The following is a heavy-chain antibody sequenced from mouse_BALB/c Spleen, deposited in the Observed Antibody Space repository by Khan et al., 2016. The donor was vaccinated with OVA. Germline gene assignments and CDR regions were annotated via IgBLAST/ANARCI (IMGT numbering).Heavy chain of an antibody. J-gene: IGHJ4*01. V-gene: IGHV3-2*02. CDR1: GYSFTSDYV. CDR2: ISYTGST. Sequence: VQLQQSGPGLVKPSQSLSLSCTVTGYSFTSDYVWNWIRQSPGNKLELMGFISYTGSTSYNPSFKSRISFTRDTSNNQSFLQLNSVTTEDTATYYCARDGTRFNYAMDYWGQGTAVTVSS. D-gene: IGHD2-1*01. CDR3: ARDGTRFNYAMDY.